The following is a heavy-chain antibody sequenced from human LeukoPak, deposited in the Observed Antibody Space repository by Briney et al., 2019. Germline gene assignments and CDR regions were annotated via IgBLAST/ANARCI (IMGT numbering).Heavy chain of an antibody. V-gene: IGHV3-7*01. CDR1: GFTFSNYW. CDR3: AREKGNYHGYYNYYMDV. Sequence: AGGSLRLSCAASGFTFSNYWMNWVRQAPGKGLEWVANIKQDGSDKYYVDSVKGRFTISRDNAKNSLYLQMNSLRAEDTAVYYCAREKGNYHGYYNYYMDVWGKGTTVTVSS. CDR2: IKQDGSDK. J-gene: IGHJ6*03. D-gene: IGHD4-11*01.